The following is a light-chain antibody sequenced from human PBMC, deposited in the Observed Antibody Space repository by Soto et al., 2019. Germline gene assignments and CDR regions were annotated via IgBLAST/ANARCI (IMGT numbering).Light chain of an antibody. Sequence: QSALTQPPSASGSPGQSVTISCTGTSSDVGGYNYVSWYQRHPGKAPQLMIYEVTKRPSGVPDRFSGSKSGNTASLTVSGLQAEDEADYYCSSYAGSNILVFGGGTKLT. CDR2: EVT. CDR3: SSYAGSNILV. J-gene: IGLJ3*02. V-gene: IGLV2-8*01. CDR1: SSDVGGYNY.